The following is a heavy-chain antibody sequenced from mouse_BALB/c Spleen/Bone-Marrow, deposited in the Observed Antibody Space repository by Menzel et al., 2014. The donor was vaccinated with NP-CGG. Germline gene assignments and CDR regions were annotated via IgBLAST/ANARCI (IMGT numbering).Heavy chain of an antibody. CDR3: ARHDYAY. D-gene: IGHD2-4*01. V-gene: IGHV5-9-3*01. CDR1: GFTFSSYA. CDR2: ISSGGSYT. Sequence: EVKLMESRGGLVKPGGSLKLSCAASGFTFSSYAMSWVRPTPEKRLEWVATISSGGSYTYYPDSVKGRFTISRDNAKNTLYLQRSSLRSEDTAMYYCARHDYAYWGQGTLVTVSA. J-gene: IGHJ3*01.